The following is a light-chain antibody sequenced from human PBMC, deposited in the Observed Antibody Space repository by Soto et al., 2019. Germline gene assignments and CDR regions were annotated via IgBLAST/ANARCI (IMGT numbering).Light chain of an antibody. CDR2: GAS. CDR1: QSVSSSY. V-gene: IGKV3-20*01. J-gene: IGKJ4*01. Sequence: EIVLTQSPGTLSLSPGERATLSCSASQSVSSSYLAWYQQKPGQAPRLLIYGASSRATGIPDRFSGSGSGXXXXXXXXXLEPEDFAGYYCQQYGSSLLTFGGGTKVEIK. CDR3: QQYGSSLLT.